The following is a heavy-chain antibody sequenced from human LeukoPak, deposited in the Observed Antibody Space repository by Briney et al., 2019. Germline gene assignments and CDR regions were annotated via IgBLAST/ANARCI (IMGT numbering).Heavy chain of an antibody. CDR3: ARGGPPTVTRFDY. J-gene: IGHJ4*02. CDR1: GDSISSYY. V-gene: IGHV4-59*08. D-gene: IGHD4-17*01. Sequence: SETLSLTCTVSGDSISSYYCSWIRQPAGKGLEWIGYIYYSGSTNYNPSLKSRVTISVDTSKNQFSLKLSSVTAADTAVYYCARGGPPTVTRFDYWGQGTLVTVS. CDR2: IYYSGST.